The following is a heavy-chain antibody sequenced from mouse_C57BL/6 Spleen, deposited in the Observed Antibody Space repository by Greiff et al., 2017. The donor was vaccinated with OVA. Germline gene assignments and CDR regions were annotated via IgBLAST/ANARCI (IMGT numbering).Heavy chain of an antibody. Sequence: QVQLQQSGAELVRPGSSVKLSCKASGYTFTSYWMDWVKQRPGQGLEWIGNIYPSDSETHYNQKFKDKATLTVDKSSSTAYMQLSSLTSEDSAVYYCARAIYYYGSSYGYWGQGTTLTVSS. CDR2: IYPSDSET. CDR1: GYTFTSYW. CDR3: ARAIYYYGSSYGY. D-gene: IGHD1-1*01. V-gene: IGHV1-61*01. J-gene: IGHJ2*01.